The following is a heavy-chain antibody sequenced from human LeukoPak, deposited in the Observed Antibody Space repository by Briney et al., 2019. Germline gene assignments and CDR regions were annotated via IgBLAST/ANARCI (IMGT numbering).Heavy chain of an antibody. CDR2: IYHSGST. D-gene: IGHD3-10*01. CDR3: ATMVRGVIPWFDP. V-gene: IGHV4-4*02. J-gene: IGHJ5*02. Sequence: SETLSLTCAVSGGSISSSNWWSWVRQPPGKGLEWIGEIYHSGSTNYNPSLKSRVTISVDKSKNQFSLKLSSVTAADTAVYYFATMVRGVIPWFDPWGQGTLVTVSS. CDR1: GGSISSSNW.